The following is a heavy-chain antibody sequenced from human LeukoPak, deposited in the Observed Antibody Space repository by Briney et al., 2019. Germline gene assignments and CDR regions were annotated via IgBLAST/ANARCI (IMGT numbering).Heavy chain of an antibody. CDR2: IYSSETT. CDR1: GASISSDY. CDR3: ARHFPYCGGDCPYYYMDV. D-gene: IGHD2-21*02. J-gene: IGHJ6*03. Sequence: PSETLSLTCSVSGASISSDYWSWIRQPPGKGLEWISNIYSSETTKYNPSLRSRATISGDTSKNQFSLKLSSVTAADTAVYYCARHFPYCGGDCPYYYMDVWGKGTTVTVSS. V-gene: IGHV4-4*09.